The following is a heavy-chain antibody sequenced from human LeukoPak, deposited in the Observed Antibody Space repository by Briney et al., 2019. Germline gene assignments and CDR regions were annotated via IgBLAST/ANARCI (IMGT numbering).Heavy chain of an antibody. CDR2: IIPILGIA. CDR1: GYTFTDYY. J-gene: IGHJ4*02. Sequence: ASVKVSCKTSGYTFTDYYIHWVRQAPGQGLEWMGRIIPILGIANYAQKFQGRVTITADKSTSTAYMELSSLRSEDTAVYYCARSFGVGMGIFDYWGQGTLVTVSS. D-gene: IGHD3-3*01. V-gene: IGHV1-69*02. CDR3: ARSFGVGMGIFDY.